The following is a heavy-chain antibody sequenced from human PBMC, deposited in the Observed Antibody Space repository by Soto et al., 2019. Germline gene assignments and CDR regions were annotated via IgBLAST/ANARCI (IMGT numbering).Heavy chain of an antibody. Sequence: GGSLRLSCAASGFTSSSYSMNWVRQAPGKGLEWVSSISSSSSYIYYADSVKGRFTISRDNAKNSLYLQMNSLRAEDAAVYSCAKAGYCVSTSCYFPFDYLGQGTLVTVSS. V-gene: IGHV3-21*04. D-gene: IGHD2-2*01. CDR1: GFTSSSYS. CDR2: ISSSSSYI. J-gene: IGHJ4*02. CDR3: AKAGYCVSTSCYFPFDY.